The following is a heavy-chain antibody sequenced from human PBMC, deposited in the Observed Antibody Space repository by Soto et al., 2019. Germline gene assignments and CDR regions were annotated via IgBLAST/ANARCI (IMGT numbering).Heavy chain of an antibody. CDR3: ASSYSSSPSYMVK. Sequence: QVQLVQSGAEVKQPGSSVTVSCKASGGTFSSYAISWVRQAPGQGLEWMGGIIPIFGTANYAQKFQGRVTITADDSTSTAYMELSSLRSEDTAVYCCASSYSSSPSYMVKWGQGTLVTVSS. CDR1: GGTFSSYA. D-gene: IGHD6-6*01. J-gene: IGHJ4*02. CDR2: IIPIFGTA. V-gene: IGHV1-69*01.